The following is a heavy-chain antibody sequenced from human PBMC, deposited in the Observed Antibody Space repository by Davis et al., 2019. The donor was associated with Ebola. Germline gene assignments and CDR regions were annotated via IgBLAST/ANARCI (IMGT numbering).Heavy chain of an antibody. D-gene: IGHD3-22*01. CDR2: IRSKANSYAT. CDR1: GFSFSDST. J-gene: IGHJ4*02. V-gene: IGHV3-73*01. CDR3: TRRRTDDSSGYYDY. Sequence: GGSLRLSCAASGFSFSDSTMHWVRQASGKGLEWVGRIRSKANSYATAYAASVKGRFTISRDDSKNTAYLQMNSLNTEDTAVYFCTRRRTDDSSGYYDYWGLGTLVTVSS.